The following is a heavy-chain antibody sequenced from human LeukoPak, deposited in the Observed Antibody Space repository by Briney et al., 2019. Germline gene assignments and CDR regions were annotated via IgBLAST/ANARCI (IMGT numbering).Heavy chain of an antibody. V-gene: IGHV3-15*01. CDR2: IKSKTDGGTT. Sequence: GGSLRLSCAASGFTFSNAWMSWVRQAPGKGLEWVGRIKSKTDGGTTDYAAPVKGRFTISRDDSKNTLYLQMNSLKTEDTAVYYCTTDRTGKYSGSYYYYYYYWGQGTLVTVSS. CDR1: GFTFSNAW. J-gene: IGHJ4*02. CDR3: TTDRTGKYSGSYYYYYYY. D-gene: IGHD1-26*01.